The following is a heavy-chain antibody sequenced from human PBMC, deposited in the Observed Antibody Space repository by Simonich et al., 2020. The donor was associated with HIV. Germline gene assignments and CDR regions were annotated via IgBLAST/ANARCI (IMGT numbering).Heavy chain of an antibody. D-gene: IGHD3-3*01. Sequence: QVQLQQWGAGLLKPSETLSLTCAVYGGSFSGYYWSWIRQPPGKGLEWIGEINHSGNTIYNPSLKGRVTISVEKSKNQFALKLSSMTAADTAVYYCAAGHGLLRFLEWEGTYMDVWGKGTTVTVSS. CDR1: GGSFSGYY. V-gene: IGHV4-34*01. CDR2: INHSGNT. CDR3: AAGHGLLRFLEWEGTYMDV. J-gene: IGHJ6*03.